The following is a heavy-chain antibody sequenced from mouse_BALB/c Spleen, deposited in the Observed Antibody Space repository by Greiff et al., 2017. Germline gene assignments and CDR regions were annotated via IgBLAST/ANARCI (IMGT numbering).Heavy chain of an antibody. D-gene: IGHD2-10*02. CDR3: AREGYGNYDYAMDY. CDR1: GYSITSGYY. J-gene: IGHJ4*01. Sequence: EVQLVESGPGLVKPSQSLSLTCSVTGYSITSGYYWNWLRQFPGNKLEWMGYISYDGSNNYNPSLKNRISITRDTSKNQFFLKLNAVTTEDTATYYCAREGYGNYDYAMDYWGQGTSVTVSS. CDR2: ISYDGSN. V-gene: IGHV3-6*02.